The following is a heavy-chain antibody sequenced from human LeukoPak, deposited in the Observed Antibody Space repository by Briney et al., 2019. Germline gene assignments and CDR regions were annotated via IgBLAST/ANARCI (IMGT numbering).Heavy chain of an antibody. D-gene: IGHD3-16*01. Sequence: SGGSLRLSCAASGFTFSSYAMSWVRQAPGKGLEWVSAISGSGGSTYYADSVKGRFTISRDNSKNTLYLQMNSLRAEDTAVYYCAKPIWGGGIWFYFDYWGQGTLVTVSS. V-gene: IGHV3-23*01. J-gene: IGHJ4*02. CDR1: GFTFSSYA. CDR3: AKPIWGGGIWFYFDY. CDR2: ISGSGGST.